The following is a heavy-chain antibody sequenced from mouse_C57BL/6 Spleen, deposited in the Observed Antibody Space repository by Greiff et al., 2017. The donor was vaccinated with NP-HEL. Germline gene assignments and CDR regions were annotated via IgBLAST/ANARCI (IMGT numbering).Heavy chain of an antibody. J-gene: IGHJ2*01. CDR3: ASEGGFDD. V-gene: IGHV1-76*01. Sequence: VQLVESGAELVRPGASVTLSCKASGYTFTDYEINWVKQRPGQGLEWIARIDPGTGGTAYNEKFKGKAILTAEKSSSTAYMQLSSLAADDAAVYSCASEGGFDDWGKGTTLTVSS. D-gene: IGHD1-1*02. CDR2: IDPGTGGT. CDR1: GYTFTDYE.